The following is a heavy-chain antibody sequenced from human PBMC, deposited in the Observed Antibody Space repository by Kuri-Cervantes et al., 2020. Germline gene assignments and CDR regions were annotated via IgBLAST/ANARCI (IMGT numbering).Heavy chain of an antibody. CDR3: ARDGRIQLWAHGDY. CDR2: TNPNSGGT. J-gene: IGHJ4*02. CDR1: GYTFTGYY. V-gene: IGHV1-2*02. Sequence: ASVKVSCKASGYTFTGYYMHWVRQAPGQGLEWMGWTNPNSGGTNYAQKLQGRVTMTTDTSTSTAYMELRSLRSDDTAVYYCARDGRIQLWAHGDYWGQGTLVTVSS. D-gene: IGHD5-18*01.